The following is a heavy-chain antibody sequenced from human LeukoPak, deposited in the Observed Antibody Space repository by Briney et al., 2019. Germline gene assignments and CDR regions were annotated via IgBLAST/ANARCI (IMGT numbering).Heavy chain of an antibody. CDR2: ISYDGSNK. CDR1: GFTFSSYG. Sequence: ERSLRLSCAASGFTFSSYGMHWVRQAPGKGLEWVAVISYDGSNKYYADSVKGRFTISRDNSKNTLYLQMNSLRAEDTAVYYCAYDSSGPKEDFDYWGQGTLVTVSS. D-gene: IGHD3-22*01. CDR3: AYDSSGPKEDFDY. V-gene: IGHV3-30*03. J-gene: IGHJ4*02.